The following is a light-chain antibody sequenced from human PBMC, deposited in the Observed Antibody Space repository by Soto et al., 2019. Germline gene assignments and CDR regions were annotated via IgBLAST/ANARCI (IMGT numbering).Light chain of an antibody. CDR2: DVG. CDR3: RSYTTSTTYV. V-gene: IGLV2-14*03. J-gene: IGLJ1*01. Sequence: QSALTQPASVSGSPGQSIAISCTGTSSDVGAYNYVSWFQQHPGKAPKLMIYDVGSRPSGVSDRFSGSKSGNTASLTISRLQAEDEADYYCRSYTTSTTYVFGTGTKVTVL. CDR1: SSDVGAYNY.